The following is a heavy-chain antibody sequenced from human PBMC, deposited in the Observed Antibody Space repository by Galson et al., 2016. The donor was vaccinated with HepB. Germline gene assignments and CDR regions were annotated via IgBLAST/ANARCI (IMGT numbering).Heavy chain of an antibody. CDR1: GDSVSSNIAA. Sequence: CAISGDSVSSNIAAWNWIRQSPSRGLEWLGRTYYRSKWYSDYAVSVKSRITINPDTSKNQFSLRLNSVTPEDTAVYYCTSVWYDSTGYDQNTYCYFGMDVWGQGTTVTVSS. J-gene: IGHJ6*02. CDR2: TYYRSKWYS. CDR3: TSVWYDSTGYDQNTYCYFGMDV. D-gene: IGHD3-22*01. V-gene: IGHV6-1*01.